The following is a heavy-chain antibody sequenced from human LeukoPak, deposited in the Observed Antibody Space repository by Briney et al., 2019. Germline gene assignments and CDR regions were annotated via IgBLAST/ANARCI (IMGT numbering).Heavy chain of an antibody. V-gene: IGHV4-4*02. CDR3: ARTWGMYYFDY. Sequence: SETLSLTCAVSGGSISSSSWWSWVRKPPGKGLEWIGEIYHSGSTNYDPSLKSRVTISLDKSKNQFSLKLSSVTAADAAVYYCARTWGMYYFDYWGQGTLVTVSS. D-gene: IGHD3-16*01. CDR2: IYHSGST. J-gene: IGHJ4*02. CDR1: GGSISSSSW.